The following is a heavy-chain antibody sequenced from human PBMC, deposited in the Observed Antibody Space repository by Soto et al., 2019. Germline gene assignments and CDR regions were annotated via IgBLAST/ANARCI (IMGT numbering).Heavy chain of an antibody. CDR1: GFTFSSYG. V-gene: IGHV3-30*18. Sequence: QVQLVESGGGVVQPGRSLRLSCAASGFTFSSYGMHWVRQAPGKGLEWVAIISYDGTNKHYADSVKGRFTISRDNSKNTLYLQMNSLRTEDTAMYYCAKDRYIVVAPAATYYYYGMDVWGQGTTVTVSS. CDR3: AKDRYIVVAPAATYYYYGMDV. J-gene: IGHJ6*02. CDR2: ISYDGTNK. D-gene: IGHD2-2*01.